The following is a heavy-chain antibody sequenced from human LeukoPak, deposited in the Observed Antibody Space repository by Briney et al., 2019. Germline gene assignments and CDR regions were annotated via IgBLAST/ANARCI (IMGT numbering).Heavy chain of an antibody. V-gene: IGHV3-7*01. CDR3: ARGARAVRGVIITYYFDY. CDR2: IKQDGSEK. D-gene: IGHD3-10*01. J-gene: IGHJ4*02. CDR1: GFTFSSYA. Sequence: GGSLRLSCAASGFTFSSYAMHWVRQAPGKGLEWVANIKQDGSEKYYVDSVKGRFTISRDNAKNSLYLQMNSLRAEDTAVYYCARGARAVRGVIITYYFDYWGQGTLVTVSS.